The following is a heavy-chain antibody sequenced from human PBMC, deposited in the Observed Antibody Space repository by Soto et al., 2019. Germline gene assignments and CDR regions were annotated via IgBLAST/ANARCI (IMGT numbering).Heavy chain of an antibody. V-gene: IGHV3-48*02. CDR3: ARAKNIGSYSPFDY. Sequence: EVQLVESGGGLVQPGGSLRLSCAASGFTFSSYSLNWVRQAPGKGLEWVSYISTRSNSIYYADSVKGRFTTSRDNAKNSLFLQMNSLRDEDMAVYFCARAKNIGSYSPFDYWGRGTLVTVSS. CDR1: GFTFSSYS. J-gene: IGHJ4*02. D-gene: IGHD2-21*01. CDR2: ISTRSNSI.